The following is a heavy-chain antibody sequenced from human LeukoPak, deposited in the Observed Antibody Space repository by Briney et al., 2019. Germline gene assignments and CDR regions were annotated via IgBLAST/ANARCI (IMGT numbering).Heavy chain of an antibody. CDR3: ARVSVAGTPDRDYFDY. Sequence: ASVKVSCKASGHTFTGYYLHWVRQAPGQGLEWMGRINPSSGDTNYAQKSQGRVTMTRDTSISTAYLELSTLTSDDTAVYFCARVSVAGTPDRDYFDYWGQGTLVTVSS. CDR2: INPSSGDT. V-gene: IGHV1-2*02. D-gene: IGHD6-19*01. J-gene: IGHJ4*02. CDR1: GHTFTGYY.